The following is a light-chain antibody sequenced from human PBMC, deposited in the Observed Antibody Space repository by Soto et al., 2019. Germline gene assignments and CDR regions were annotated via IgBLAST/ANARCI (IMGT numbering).Light chain of an antibody. Sequence: PGERATLSCRASQPVSPSFLAWYQQKGGQAPRLLIYGASTRSSGVPDRFSGSGSGTDFTLTISALEPEDFAVYYCHHYDWSLTWTLGPGTKV. CDR2: GAS. V-gene: IGKV3-20*01. CDR1: QPVSPSF. CDR3: HHYDWSLTWT. J-gene: IGKJ1*01.